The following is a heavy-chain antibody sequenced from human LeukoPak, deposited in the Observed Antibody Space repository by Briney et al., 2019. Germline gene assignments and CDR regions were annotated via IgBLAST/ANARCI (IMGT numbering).Heavy chain of an antibody. J-gene: IGHJ4*02. D-gene: IGHD6-19*01. V-gene: IGHV4-39*01. Sequence: SETLSLTCTVSGGSISSYYWGWIRQPPGKGLEWIGSIYYSGTTYKKPSLKSRVTISVDTSKNQFSLKLNSVTAADTAVYYCARQFYSSGWYADYWGQGNLVTVSS. CDR3: ARQFYSSGWYADY. CDR1: GGSISSYY. CDR2: IYYSGTT.